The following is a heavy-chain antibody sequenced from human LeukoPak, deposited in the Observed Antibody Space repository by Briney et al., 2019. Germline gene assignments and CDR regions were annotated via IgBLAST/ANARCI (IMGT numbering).Heavy chain of an antibody. J-gene: IGHJ4*02. Sequence: GESLKISCRAAGYTFTNYWIGWVRQMPGKGLEWMGIMYPGDSDTRYSPSFQGQVTLSADKSISTAYLQWSSLKASDTAIYYFAASTYGSGAYVGFDSWGQGTLVTVSS. CDR2: MYPGDSDT. CDR3: AASTYGSGAYVGFDS. D-gene: IGHD3-10*01. CDR1: GYTFTNYW. V-gene: IGHV5-51*01.